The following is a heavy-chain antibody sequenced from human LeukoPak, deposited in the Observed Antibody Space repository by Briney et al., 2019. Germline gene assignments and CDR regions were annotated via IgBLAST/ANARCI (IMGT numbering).Heavy chain of an antibody. CDR2: MNPNSGNT. Sequence: ASVKVSCKASGYTFTSYDINWVRQATGQGLEWMGWMNPNSGNTGYAQKFQGRVTITRDTSASTAYMELSSLRSEDTAVYYCVYDTTNDAFDIWGQGTMVTVSS. CDR3: VYDTTNDAFDI. D-gene: IGHD3-22*01. J-gene: IGHJ3*02. V-gene: IGHV1-8*03. CDR1: GYTFTSYD.